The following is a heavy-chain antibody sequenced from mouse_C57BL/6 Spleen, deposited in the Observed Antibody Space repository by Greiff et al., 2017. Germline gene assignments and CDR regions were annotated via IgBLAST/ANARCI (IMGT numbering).Heavy chain of an antibody. CDR3: AKSLYYGSSFDY. CDR1: GFSLTSYG. V-gene: IGHV2-4*01. J-gene: IGHJ2*01. D-gene: IGHD1-1*01. Sequence: VKLMESGPGLVQPSQSLSITCTVSGFSLTSYGVHWVRQPPGKGLEWLGVIWSGGSTDYNAAFISRLSISKDNSKSQVFFKMNSLQADDTAIYYCAKSLYYGSSFDYWGQGTTLTVSS. CDR2: IWSGGST.